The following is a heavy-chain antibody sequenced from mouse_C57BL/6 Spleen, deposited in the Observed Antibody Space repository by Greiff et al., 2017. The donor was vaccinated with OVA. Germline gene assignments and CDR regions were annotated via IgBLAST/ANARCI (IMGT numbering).Heavy chain of an antibody. Sequence: VQLQQSGAELVRPGASVTLSCKASGYTFTDYEMHWVKQTPVHGLEWIGAIDPETGGTAYNQKFKGKAILTADKSSSTAYMELRSLTSEDSAVYYCTSKATTVVPFDYWGQGTTLTVSS. D-gene: IGHD1-1*01. CDR3: TSKATTVVPFDY. V-gene: IGHV1-15*01. J-gene: IGHJ2*01. CDR1: GYTFTDYE. CDR2: IDPETGGT.